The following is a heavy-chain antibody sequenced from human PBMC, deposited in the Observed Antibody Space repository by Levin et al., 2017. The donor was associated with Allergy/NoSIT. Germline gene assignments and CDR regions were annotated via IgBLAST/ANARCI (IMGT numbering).Heavy chain of an antibody. V-gene: IGHV3-23*01. Sequence: GGSLRLSCAASGFTFSSYAMAWVRQAPGKGLQWVSSISGNAGGTSHADSVKGRFTVSRDNSKNTLYLQMHSLRADDTAIYYCAGVSGVVAVPIACDIWGQGTMVTVPS. J-gene: IGHJ3*02. CDR2: ISGNAGGT. CDR3: AGVSGVVAVPIACDI. CDR1: GFTFSSYA. D-gene: IGHD2-15*01.